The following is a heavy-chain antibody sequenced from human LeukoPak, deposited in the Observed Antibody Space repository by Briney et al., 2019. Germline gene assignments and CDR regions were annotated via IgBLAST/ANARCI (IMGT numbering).Heavy chain of an antibody. CDR3: AKDQFKPSGISMVRGVRGYYYYMDV. CDR2: IYSDNT. V-gene: IGHV3-66*03. Sequence: GGSLRLSCTVSGFTVSSNSMSWVRQAPGKGLEWVSFIYSDNTHYSDSVKGRFTISRDNSKNTLYLQMNSLRAEDTAVYYCAKDQFKPSGISMVRGVRGYYYYMDVWGKGTTVTISS. D-gene: IGHD3-10*01. CDR1: GFTVSSNS. J-gene: IGHJ6*03.